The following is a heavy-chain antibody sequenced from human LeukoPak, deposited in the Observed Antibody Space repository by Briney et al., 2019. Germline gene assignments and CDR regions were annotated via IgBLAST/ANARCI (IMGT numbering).Heavy chain of an antibody. CDR3: ARHPYSGSGSHYLVYYFDY. J-gene: IGHJ4*02. CDR2: IYYSGST. CDR1: GGSISSSSYY. D-gene: IGHD1-26*01. Sequence: SETLSLTCSVSGGSISSSSYYWGWIRQPPGKGLEWIGSIYYSGSTYYNPSLKSRVTISVDTSKNQFSLKVYSVTAADTAVYYCARHPYSGSGSHYLVYYFDYWGQGTLGTVSS. V-gene: IGHV4-39*01.